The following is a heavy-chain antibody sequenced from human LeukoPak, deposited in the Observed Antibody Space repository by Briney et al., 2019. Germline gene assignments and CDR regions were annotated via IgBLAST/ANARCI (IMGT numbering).Heavy chain of an antibody. CDR2: IYYSGST. D-gene: IGHD5-12*01. V-gene: IGHV4-59*01. CDR1: GGSISSYY. CDR3: AREALGLKIFDY. J-gene: IGHJ4*02. Sequence: SETLSLTCTVSGGSISSYYWSWIRQPPGKGLEWIGYIYYSGSTNYNPSLKSRVTISVDTSKNQFSLKLSSATAADTAVYYCAREALGLKIFDYWGQGTLVTVSS.